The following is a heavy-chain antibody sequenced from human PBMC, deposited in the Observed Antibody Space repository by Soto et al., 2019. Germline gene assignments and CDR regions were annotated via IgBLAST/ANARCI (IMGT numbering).Heavy chain of an antibody. Sequence: EVQLVESGGGLVQPGGSLRLSCAASGFTFRRYAMHWVRQAPGKGLEYVSPISSNGGSTYYANSVKGRFTISRDNSKNTLYLQMGSLRPEDTAVYYCARGGRGYEFDYWGQGTLVTVSS. CDR3: ARGGRGYEFDY. CDR2: ISSNGGST. CDR1: GFTFRRYA. D-gene: IGHD5-12*01. J-gene: IGHJ4*02. V-gene: IGHV3-64*01.